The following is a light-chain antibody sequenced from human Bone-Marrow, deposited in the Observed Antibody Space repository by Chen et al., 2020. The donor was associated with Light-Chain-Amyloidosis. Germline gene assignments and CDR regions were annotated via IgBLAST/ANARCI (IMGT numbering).Light chain of an antibody. J-gene: IGLJ3*02. CDR3: QGWERGSDRPV. Sequence: SYVLTQPSSVSVAPGQTATIAWGGNNIGSTSVHWYQQTPGQAPLLVVYDDSERPSGIPERFSGSTSGNAATLAISRVEAGDEADDCCQGWERGSDRPVFGGGTKLTGL. CDR2: DDS. V-gene: IGLV3-21*02. CDR1: NIGSTS.